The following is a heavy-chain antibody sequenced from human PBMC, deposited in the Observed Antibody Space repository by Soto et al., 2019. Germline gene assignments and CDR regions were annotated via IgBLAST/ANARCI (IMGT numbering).Heavy chain of an antibody. CDR2: ISYDGSNK. D-gene: IGHD6-6*01. V-gene: IGHV3-30-3*01. CDR1: GFTFSSYA. J-gene: IGHJ4*02. Sequence: QVQLVESGGGVVQPGRSLRLSCAASGFTFSSYAMHWVRQAPGKGLEWVAVISYDGSNKYYADSVKGRFTISRDNSKNTLYXQMNSLXAXXXAVXYCXRXXSLFSSSGGLAYWGQGTLVTVSS. CDR3: XRXXSLFSSSGGLAY.